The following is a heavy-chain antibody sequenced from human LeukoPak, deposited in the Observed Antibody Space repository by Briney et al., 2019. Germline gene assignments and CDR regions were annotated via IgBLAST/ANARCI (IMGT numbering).Heavy chain of an antibody. CDR2: ISGSGGST. D-gene: IGHD1-26*01. CDR1: GFTFANYA. J-gene: IGHJ4*02. CDR3: AKDPWQLVGAFGY. Sequence: GGSLRLSCTASGFTFANYAMSWFRQAPGKGLEWVSAISGSGGSTYYADSVKGRFTISRDNSKNTLYLQMNSLRAEDTAVYYCAKDPWQLVGAFGYWGQGTLVTVSS. V-gene: IGHV3-23*01.